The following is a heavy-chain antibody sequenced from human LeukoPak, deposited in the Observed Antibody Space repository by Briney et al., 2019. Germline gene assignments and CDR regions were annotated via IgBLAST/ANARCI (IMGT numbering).Heavy chain of an antibody. CDR3: ARMAYSSGWYDVDY. J-gene: IGHJ4*02. CDR2: IWYDGSNK. D-gene: IGHD6-19*01. V-gene: IGHV3-33*01. CDR1: GFTFSSYG. Sequence: GRSLRVSCAASGFTFSSYGMHWVRQAPGKGLEWVAVIWYDGSNKYYADSVKGRFTISRDNSKNTLYLQMNSLRAEDTAVYYCARMAYSSGWYDVDYWGQGTLVTVSS.